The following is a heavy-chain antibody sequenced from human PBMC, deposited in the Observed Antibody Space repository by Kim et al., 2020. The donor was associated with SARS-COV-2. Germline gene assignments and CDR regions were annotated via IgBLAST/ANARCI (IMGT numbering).Heavy chain of an antibody. CDR2: IIPILGIA. V-gene: IGHV1-69*02. D-gene: IGHD2-21*02. CDR1: GGTFSSYT. J-gene: IGHJ4*02. CDR3: ARVDRVYCGGDCQTDY. Sequence: SVKVSCKASGGTFSSYTISWVRQAPGQGLEWMGRIIPILGIANYAQKFQGRVTITADKSTSTAYMELSSLRSEDTAVYYCARVDRVYCGGDCQTDYWGQGTLVTVSS.